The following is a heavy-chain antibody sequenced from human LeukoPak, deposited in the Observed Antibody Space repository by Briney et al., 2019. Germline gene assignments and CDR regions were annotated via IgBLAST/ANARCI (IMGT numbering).Heavy chain of an antibody. D-gene: IGHD4-23*01. Sequence: GGSLRLSCAASGFTFSSYAMHWVRQAPGKGLEWVSTITDSGGSTHYADSVKGRFTISRDNSKNTLYLQMNSLRAEDTAVYYCAKDLGYGGNPPVYFDYWGQGTLVTVSS. V-gene: IGHV3-23*01. CDR1: GFTFSSYA. CDR3: AKDLGYGGNPPVYFDY. J-gene: IGHJ4*02. CDR2: ITDSGGST.